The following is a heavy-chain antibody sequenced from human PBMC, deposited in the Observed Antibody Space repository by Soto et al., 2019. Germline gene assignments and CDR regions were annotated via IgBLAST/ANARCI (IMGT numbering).Heavy chain of an antibody. CDR3: ASRRGSSYDY. CDR2: IYNGGGT. D-gene: IGHD6-6*01. Sequence: EVQLVETGGGLIHPGGSLRLSCAASGFTVSGNYMSWVRQAPGKALEWVSVIYNGGGTYYADSVKGRFTISRDNSKNTLYLQMNSLRAEDTAVYYWASRRGSSYDYWGQGTLVPVSS. V-gene: IGHV3-53*02. CDR1: GFTVSGNY. J-gene: IGHJ4*02.